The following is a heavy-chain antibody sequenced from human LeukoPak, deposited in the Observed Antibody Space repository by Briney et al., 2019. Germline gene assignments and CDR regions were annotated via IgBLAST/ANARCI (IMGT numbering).Heavy chain of an antibody. Sequence: GGSLRLSCAASGFTFRTYSMNWVRQAPGKGLEWVSYISSSSSTIYYADSVKGRFTISRDNAKNSLYLQMNSLRDEDTAVYYCARDLGYCSSTSCPKYGMDVWGQGTTVTVSS. CDR1: GFTFRTYS. J-gene: IGHJ6*02. CDR3: ARDLGYCSSTSCPKYGMDV. D-gene: IGHD2-2*01. V-gene: IGHV3-48*02. CDR2: ISSSSSTI.